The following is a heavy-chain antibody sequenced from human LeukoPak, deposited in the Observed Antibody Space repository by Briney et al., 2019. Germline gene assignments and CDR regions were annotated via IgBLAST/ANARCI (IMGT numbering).Heavy chain of an antibody. CDR2: IKQDGSEK. Sequence: QPGGSLRLSCAASGFTFSSYWMSWVRQAPGKGLEWVGNIKQDGSEKYYVDSVKGRFTISRDNAKNSLYLDMNSLRVEDTAIYYCTRDFDPWGQGTLVTVSS. J-gene: IGHJ5*02. CDR3: TRDFDP. V-gene: IGHV3-7*01. CDR1: GFTFSSYW.